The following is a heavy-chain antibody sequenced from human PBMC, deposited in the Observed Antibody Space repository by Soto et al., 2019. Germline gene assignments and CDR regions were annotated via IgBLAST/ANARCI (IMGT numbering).Heavy chain of an antibody. CDR3: ARAGYGDWFDP. D-gene: IGHD6-13*01. V-gene: IGHV4-31*03. Sequence: PSETLSLTCTVSGGSISSGGYYWSWIRQHPGKGLEWIGYVYHSGSTYYNPSLKSRVTISVDTSKNQFSLKLSSVTAADTAVYYCARAGYGDWFDPWGQGTLVTVSS. CDR2: VYHSGST. J-gene: IGHJ5*02. CDR1: GGSISSGGYY.